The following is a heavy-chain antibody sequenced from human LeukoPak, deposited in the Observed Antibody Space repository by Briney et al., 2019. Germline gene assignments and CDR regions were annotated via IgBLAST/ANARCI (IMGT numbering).Heavy chain of an antibody. D-gene: IGHD3-22*01. V-gene: IGHV1-46*01. CDR1: GYTFTSNY. Sequence: ASVKVSCKAFGYTFTSNYMHWVRQAPGQGPEWMGVISPSGGSTNYAQKFQGRVTLTRDMSTSTDYLELSSLRSEDTAVYYCARYPRERYDSSGYYQYHAFDIWGQGTMVTVSS. CDR3: ARYPRERYDSSGYYQYHAFDI. CDR2: ISPSGGST. J-gene: IGHJ3*02.